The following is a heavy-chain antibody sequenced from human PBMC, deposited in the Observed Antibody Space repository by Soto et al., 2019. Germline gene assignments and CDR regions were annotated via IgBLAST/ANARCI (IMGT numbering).Heavy chain of an antibody. CDR3: AKDAGILAGAH. J-gene: IGHJ4*02. Sequence: QVQLVESGGGVVQPGRSLRLSCTASGFNFSSYGMHWVRQAPGKGLEWVAVISDDGSNGHYADSVKGRLTVSRDNSKDTLYAEKARLSSDYTAVYYCAKDAGILAGAHWGQGTLVNVSS. D-gene: IGHD3-9*01. CDR2: ISDDGSNG. CDR1: GFNFSSYG. V-gene: IGHV3-30*18.